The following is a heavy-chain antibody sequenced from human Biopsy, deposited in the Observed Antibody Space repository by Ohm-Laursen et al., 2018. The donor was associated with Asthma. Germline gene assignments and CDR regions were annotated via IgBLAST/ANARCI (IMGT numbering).Heavy chain of an antibody. CDR1: GGTFSNFA. CDR3: ARCQVGYSSGWSLLLKKIYYSGMDV. J-gene: IGHJ6*02. V-gene: IGHV1-69*01. CDR2: IMTVFGTT. Sequence: SSVKVSCKAPGGTFSNFAISWVRQAPGQGLEWLGGIMTVFGTTNYGQKFQGRVTITADESTSTAYMEVPSLRSEDTAIYYCARCQVGYSSGWSLLLKKIYYSGMDVWGQGTAVPVSS. D-gene: IGHD6-19*01.